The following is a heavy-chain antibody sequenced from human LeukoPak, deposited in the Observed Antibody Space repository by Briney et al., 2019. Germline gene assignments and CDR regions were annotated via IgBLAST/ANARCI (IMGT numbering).Heavy chain of an antibody. J-gene: IGHJ4*02. CDR2: IIPIFGTA. CDR1: GGTFSSYA. Sequence: EASVTVSCTASGGTFSSYAISWVRQAPGQGLEWMGGIIPIFGTANYAQKFQGRVTITADESTSTAYMELSSLRSEDTAVYYCARARWRVGEGNSPPGYFDYWGQGTLVTVSS. V-gene: IGHV1-69*13. CDR3: ARARWRVGEGNSPPGYFDY. D-gene: IGHD4-17*01.